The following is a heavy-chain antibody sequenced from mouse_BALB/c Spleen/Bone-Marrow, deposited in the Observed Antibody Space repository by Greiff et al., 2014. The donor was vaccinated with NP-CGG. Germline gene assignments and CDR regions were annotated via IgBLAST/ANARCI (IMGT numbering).Heavy chain of an antibody. CDR3: ARWEYYAMDY. J-gene: IGHJ4*01. CDR1: GFNIKDTY. D-gene: IGHD4-1*01. CDR2: IDPANGNT. Sequence: DVKLVESGAEIVKPGASVKLSCTASGFNIKDTYMHWVKQRPEQGLEWIGRIDPANGNTKYDPKFQGKATITADTSTNTAYLQLSSLTSEDTAVYYCARWEYYAMDYWGQGTSVTVSS. V-gene: IGHV14-3*02.